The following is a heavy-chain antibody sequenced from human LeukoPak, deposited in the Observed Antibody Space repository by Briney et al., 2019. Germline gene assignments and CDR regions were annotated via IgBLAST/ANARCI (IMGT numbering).Heavy chain of an antibody. D-gene: IGHD2-21*02. CDR1: AFTLGDFY. J-gene: IGHJ4*02. V-gene: IGHV3-11*01. CDR2: ISNVGLTT. CDR3: ACDFRYLGHDF. Sequence: GGSLRLSCTASAFTLGDFYMSWIRQAPGKGLEWIAYISNVGLTTYYAESVKGRFTISRDNAKNSLYLQMNSLRAEDTAVYYCACDFRYLGHDFWGLGTLVTVSS.